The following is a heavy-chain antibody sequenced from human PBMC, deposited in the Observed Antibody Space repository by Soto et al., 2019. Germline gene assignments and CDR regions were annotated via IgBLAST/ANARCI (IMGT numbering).Heavy chain of an antibody. D-gene: IGHD2-15*01. CDR3: AKDLRYCSGGSCYSTYFDY. CDR2: ISYDGSNK. J-gene: IGHJ4*02. CDR1: GFTFSSYG. V-gene: IGHV3-30*18. Sequence: QVQLVESGGGVVQPGRSLRLSCAASGFTFSSYGMHWVRQAPGKGLEWVAGISYDGSNKYYADSVKGRFTISRDNSKNTLYLQMNSLRAEDTAVYYCAKDLRYCSGGSCYSTYFDYWGQGTLVTVSS.